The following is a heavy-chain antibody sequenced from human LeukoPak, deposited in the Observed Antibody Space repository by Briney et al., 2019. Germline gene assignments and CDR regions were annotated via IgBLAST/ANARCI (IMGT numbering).Heavy chain of an antibody. Sequence: SETLSLTCTVSGGSISSSSYYWGWIRQPPGKGLEWIGSIYYSGSTYYNPSLKSRVTISVDTSKNQFSLKRSSVTAADTAVYYCARIVGATLFDYWGQGTLVTVSS. CDR1: GGSISSSSYY. J-gene: IGHJ4*02. CDR2: IYYSGST. CDR3: ARIVGATLFDY. V-gene: IGHV4-39*01. D-gene: IGHD1-26*01.